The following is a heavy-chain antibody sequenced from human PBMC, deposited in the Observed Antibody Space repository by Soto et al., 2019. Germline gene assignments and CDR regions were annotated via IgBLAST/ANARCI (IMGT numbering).Heavy chain of an antibody. J-gene: IGHJ6*03. V-gene: IGHV3-23*01. CDR2: ISGSGGST. CDR1: GFTFSSYA. D-gene: IGHD3-3*01. CDR3: AKKLPPRSGYYTNHYYYYYMDV. Sequence: SLRLSCAASGFTFSSYAMSWVRQAPGKGLEWVSDISGSGGSTYYADSVKGRFTISRDNSKNTLYLQMNSLRAKDTAVYYCAKKLPPRSGYYTNHYYYYYMDVWGKGTTVTVSS.